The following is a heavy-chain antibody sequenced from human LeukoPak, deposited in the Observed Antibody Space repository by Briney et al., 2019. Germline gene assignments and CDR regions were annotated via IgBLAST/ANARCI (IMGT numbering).Heavy chain of an antibody. J-gene: IGHJ4*02. CDR2: IYYSGST. V-gene: IGHV4-31*03. Sequence: SQTLSLTCTVSGGSTSSGGYYWSWIRQHPGKGLEWIGYIYYSGSTYYNPSLKRRVTISVDTSKNQFSLKLSSVTAADTAVYYCARALEWLPKFDYWGQGTLVTVSS. CDR1: GGSTSSGGYY. CDR3: ARALEWLPKFDY. D-gene: IGHD3-3*01.